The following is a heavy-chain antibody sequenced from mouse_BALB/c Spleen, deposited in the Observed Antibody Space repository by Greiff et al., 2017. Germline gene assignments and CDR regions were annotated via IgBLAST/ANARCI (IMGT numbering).Heavy chain of an antibody. V-gene: IGHV5-4*02. CDR2: ISDGGSYT. CDR1: GFTFSDYY. D-gene: IGHD2-4*01. J-gene: IGHJ4*01. CDR3: ARGSPYDYDGYAMDY. Sequence: EVMLVESGGGLVKPGGSLKLSCAASGFTFSDYYMYWVRQTPEKRLEWVATISDGGSYTYYPDSVKGRFTISRDNAKNNLYLQMSSLKSEDTAMYYCARGSPYDYDGYAMDYWGQGTSVTVSS.